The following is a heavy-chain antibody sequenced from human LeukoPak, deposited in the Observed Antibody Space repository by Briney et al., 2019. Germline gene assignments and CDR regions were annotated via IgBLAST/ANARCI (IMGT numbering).Heavy chain of an antibody. D-gene: IGHD2-2*01. CDR1: GFTFSNYA. CDR3: AYAIHIIATGVFDN. CDR2: IRYDGSNK. Sequence: GGSLRLSCAASGFTFSNYAMHWVRQAPGKGLEWVTFIRYDGSNKYYAESVKGRFTISRDNSKNTMYLQMSSMRAEDTAVYYCAYAIHIIATGVFDNWGQGTLVTVSS. J-gene: IGHJ4*02. V-gene: IGHV3-30*02.